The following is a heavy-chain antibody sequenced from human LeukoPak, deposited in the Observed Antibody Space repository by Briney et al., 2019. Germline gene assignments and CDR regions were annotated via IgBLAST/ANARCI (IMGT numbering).Heavy chain of an antibody. D-gene: IGHD3-10*01. J-gene: IGHJ4*02. CDR3: SRRGRPPDY. V-gene: IGHV3-74*01. CDR1: GFTFSSYW. CDR2: IHLDGRTT. Sequence: GGSLRLSCAASGFTFSSYWMHWVRQRPGKGLVWVSRIHLDGRTTNYADSVKGRFTISRDNAKNTLSLQMNSLIPEDTAVYYCSRRGRPPDYRGQGTLGSGSS.